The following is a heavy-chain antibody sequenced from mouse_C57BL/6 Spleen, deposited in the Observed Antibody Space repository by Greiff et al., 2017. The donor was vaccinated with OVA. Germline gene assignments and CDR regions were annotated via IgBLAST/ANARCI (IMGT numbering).Heavy chain of an antibody. CDR2: ISSGSSTI. J-gene: IGHJ2*01. CDR1: GFTFSDYG. Sequence: EVKVIESGGGLVKPGGSLKLSCAASGFTFSDYGMHWVRQAPEKGLEWVAYISSGSSTIYYADTVKGRFTISRDNAKNTLFLQMTSLRSEDTAMYYCARDLTGTLDYWGQGTTLTVSS. V-gene: IGHV5-17*01. CDR3: ARDLTGTLDY. D-gene: IGHD4-1*01.